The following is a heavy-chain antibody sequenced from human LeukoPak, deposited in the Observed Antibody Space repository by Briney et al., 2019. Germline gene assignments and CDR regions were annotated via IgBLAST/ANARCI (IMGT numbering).Heavy chain of an antibody. J-gene: IGHJ4*02. V-gene: IGHV4-34*01. Sequence: SETLSLTCAVYGGSFSGYYWSWSRQPPGKGLGWIGEINHSGSTNYNPSLKSRVTISVDTSKRQFSLKMTYVTAADTAVYYCARQPLHYDLLIGYYPHFDHWGQGILVTVSS. D-gene: IGHD3-9*01. CDR2: INHSGST. CDR1: GGSFSGYY. CDR3: ARQPLHYDLLIGYYPHFDH.